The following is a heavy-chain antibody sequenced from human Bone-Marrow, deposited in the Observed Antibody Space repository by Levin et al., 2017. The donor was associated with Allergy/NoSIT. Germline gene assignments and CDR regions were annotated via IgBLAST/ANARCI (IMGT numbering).Heavy chain of an antibody. Sequence: HGESLKISCKASGYTFTDYYMHWVRQAPGQGLEWMGRFNPTSGASNYAQKFQDRVSMTGDSSISTAYLEVNRLTSDDTAVYYCARLSANSAIFESNWYFDLWGRGTLVTVSS. J-gene: IGHJ2*01. V-gene: IGHV1-2*06. CDR3: ARLSANSAIFESNWYFDL. CDR2: FNPTSGAS. D-gene: IGHD3-9*01. CDR1: GYTFTDYY.